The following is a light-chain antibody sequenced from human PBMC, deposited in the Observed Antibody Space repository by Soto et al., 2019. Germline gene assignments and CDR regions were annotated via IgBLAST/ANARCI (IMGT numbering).Light chain of an antibody. CDR1: QSLTTSN. Sequence: ETVLTQSPGTLSLSPGERATLSCRASQSLTTSNLAWYQQKAGQAPRLLMYDASTRATGIPDRFSGSGSGTDFTINISRLAPEDSAVYSCQQSGTFGQGTKLEI. CDR2: DAS. J-gene: IGKJ2*01. V-gene: IGKV3-20*01. CDR3: QQSGT.